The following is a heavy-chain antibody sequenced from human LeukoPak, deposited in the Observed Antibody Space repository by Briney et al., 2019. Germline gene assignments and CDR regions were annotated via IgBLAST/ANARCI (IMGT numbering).Heavy chain of an antibody. V-gene: IGHV3-74*01. CDR3: ARESLAAAATFDY. CDR2: INSDESST. J-gene: IGHJ4*02. CDR1: GFTFSSYW. Sequence: GGSLRLSCAASGFTFSSYWMHWVRQAPGKGLVWVSRINSDESSTTYADSVKGRFIISRGNAKNTLYLQMNSLRAEDTAVYYCARESLAAAATFDYWGQGTLVTVSS. D-gene: IGHD6-13*01.